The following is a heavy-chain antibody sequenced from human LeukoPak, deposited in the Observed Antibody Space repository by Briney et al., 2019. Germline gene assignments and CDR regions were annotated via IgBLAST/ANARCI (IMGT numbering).Heavy chain of an antibody. J-gene: IGHJ4*02. Sequence: GGSLRLSCAASGFTFSSHWMSWVRQAPGKGLEWVANINQDGSEKYYVDSVKGRFTISRDNAKNSLYLQMNSLRAEDTAVYYCARAPRYWGQGTLVTVSS. V-gene: IGHV3-7*01. CDR3: ARAPRY. CDR1: GFTFSSHW. CDR2: INQDGSEK.